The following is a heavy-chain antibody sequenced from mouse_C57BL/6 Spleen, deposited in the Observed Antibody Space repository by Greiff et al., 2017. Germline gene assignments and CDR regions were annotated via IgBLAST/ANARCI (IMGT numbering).Heavy chain of an antibody. V-gene: IGHV1-69*01. J-gene: IGHJ1*03. D-gene: IGHD2-3*01. Sequence: HVQLQQPGAELVMPGASVKLSCKASGYTFTSYWMHWVKQRPGQGLEWIGEIDPSDSYTNYNQKFKGKSTLTVDKSSSTAYMQLSSLTSEDSAVYYCARSDGYYDFDVWGTGTTVTVSS. CDR2: IDPSDSYT. CDR3: ARSDGYYDFDV. CDR1: GYTFTSYW.